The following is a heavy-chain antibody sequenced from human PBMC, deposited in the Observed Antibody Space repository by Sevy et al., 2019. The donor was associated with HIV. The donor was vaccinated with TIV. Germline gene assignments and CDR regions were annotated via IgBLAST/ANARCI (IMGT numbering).Heavy chain of an antibody. CDR1: GDSVSSNSAA. D-gene: IGHD1-7*01. CDR3: ARTEGITGTTFCDY. CDR2: TYYRSKWYN. Sequence: KQSQSLSLTCAISGDSVSSNSAAWNWIRQSPSRGLEWLGRTYYRSKWYNDYAVSVKSRITINPDTSKNQFSLQLNSVTPEDTAVYYCARTEGITGTTFCDYWGQGTLVTVSS. J-gene: IGHJ4*02. V-gene: IGHV6-1*01.